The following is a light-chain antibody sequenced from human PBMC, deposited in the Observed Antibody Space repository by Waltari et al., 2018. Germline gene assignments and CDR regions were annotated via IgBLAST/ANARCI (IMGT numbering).Light chain of an antibody. CDR2: DVF. CDR3: CSYAGSYTVL. V-gene: IGLV2-11*01. Sequence: QSALTQPRSVSGSPGQSVTFSCTGTSNDVGGYNHVLWYQQSPGKAPKPMIYDVFNRPSGVPDRFSGSKSGNTASLTISGLQADDEADYYCCSYAGSYTVLFGGGTKLTVL. CDR1: SNDVGGYNH. J-gene: IGLJ2*01.